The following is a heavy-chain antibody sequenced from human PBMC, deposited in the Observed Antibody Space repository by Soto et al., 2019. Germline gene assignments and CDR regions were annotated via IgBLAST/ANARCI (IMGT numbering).Heavy chain of an antibody. CDR1: GGSFSGYY. D-gene: IGHD3-10*01. V-gene: IGHV4-34*01. Sequence: QVQLQQWGAGLLKPSEILSFTCAVYGGSFSGYYWSWIRQPPGKGLEWIGEVNHSGSTSYNPSLKSRVTISVDTSKNQFSLKLSSVTAADTAVYYCARAYGRNFDYWGQGTLVTVST. J-gene: IGHJ4*02. CDR3: ARAYGRNFDY. CDR2: VNHSGST.